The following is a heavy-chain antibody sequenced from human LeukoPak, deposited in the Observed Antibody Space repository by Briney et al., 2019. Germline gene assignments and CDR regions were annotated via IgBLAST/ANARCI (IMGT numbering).Heavy chain of an antibody. Sequence: GASVKVSCKASGGTFSSYAISWVRQAPGQGLEWMGGIIPIFGTANYAQKFQGRVTITADESTSTAYMELSSLRSEDTAVYYCASPLSSFVAAADPEYFQHWGQGTLVTVSS. CDR2: IIPIFGTA. D-gene: IGHD6-25*01. J-gene: IGHJ1*01. CDR1: GGTFSSYA. V-gene: IGHV1-69*13. CDR3: ASPLSSFVAAADPEYFQH.